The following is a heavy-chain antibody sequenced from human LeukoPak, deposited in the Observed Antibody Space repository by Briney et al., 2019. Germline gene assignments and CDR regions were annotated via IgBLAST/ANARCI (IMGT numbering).Heavy chain of an antibody. J-gene: IGHJ4*02. CDR3: ARISSGLGDPFDY. D-gene: IGHD3-16*01. V-gene: IGHV1-69*06. CDR1: GGTFSSYA. Sequence: ASVKVSCKASGGTFSSYAISWVRQAPGQGLEWMGGIIPIFGTANYAQKFQGRVTITADKSTSTAYMELSSLRSEDTAVYYCARISSGLGDPFDYWGQGTLVTVSS. CDR2: IIPIFGTA.